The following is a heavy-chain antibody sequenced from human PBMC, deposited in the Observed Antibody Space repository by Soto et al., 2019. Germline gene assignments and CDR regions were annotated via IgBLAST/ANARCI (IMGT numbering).Heavy chain of an antibody. CDR2: ISGISGRT. J-gene: IGHJ6*02. V-gene: IGHV3-23*01. CDR1: GFTFSSYG. Sequence: EMQLLESGGGLVQPGGSLRLSCVASGFTFSSYGMSWVRQAPGKGPEWVAGISGISGRTDYADSVKGRFTISRDNSNNILYLQLNSLRAEDTAIYYCAKQRKYRAYYYPMDVWGQGATVTVSS. CDR3: AKQRKYRAYYYPMDV. D-gene: IGHD5-18*01.